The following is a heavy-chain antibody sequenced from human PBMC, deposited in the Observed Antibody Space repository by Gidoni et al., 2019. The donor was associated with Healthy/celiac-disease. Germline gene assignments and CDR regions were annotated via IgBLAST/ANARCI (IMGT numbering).Heavy chain of an antibody. CDR2: IKQDGSEK. Sequence: EVQLVEPGGGLVQPGGSLRLSCAASGFTFSSYWVSWVRQAPGKGLEWVANIKQDGSEKYYVDSVKGRFTISRDNAKNSLYLQMNSLRAEDTAVYYCARVSWDSAMALDYWGQGTLVTVSS. CDR1: GFTFSSYW. V-gene: IGHV3-7*01. J-gene: IGHJ4*02. CDR3: ARVSWDSAMALDY. D-gene: IGHD5-18*01.